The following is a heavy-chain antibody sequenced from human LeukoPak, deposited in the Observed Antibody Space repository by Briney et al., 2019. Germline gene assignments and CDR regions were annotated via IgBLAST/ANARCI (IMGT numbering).Heavy chain of an antibody. J-gene: IGHJ4*02. Sequence: GGSLRLSCAASGFAFSRYWMHWVRQAPGKGLVWVSDINSDGSIIRYADSVKGRFTISRDNAKNTLYLQMNSLRAEDTAVYYCASRDYTSSKYWGQGTLVTVSS. CDR1: GFAFSRYW. D-gene: IGHD2-2*02. CDR3: ASRDYTSSKY. V-gene: IGHV3-74*01. CDR2: INSDGSII.